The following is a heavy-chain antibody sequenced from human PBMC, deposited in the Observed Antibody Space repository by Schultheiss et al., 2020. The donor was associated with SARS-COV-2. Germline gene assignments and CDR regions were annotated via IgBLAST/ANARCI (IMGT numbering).Heavy chain of an antibody. CDR1: GFTFSSNA. CDR2: IWYDGSNK. Sequence: GGSLRLSCAASGFTFSSNALSWVRQAPGKGLEWVAVIWYDGSNKYYADSVKGRFTISRDNSKNTLYLQMNSLRAEDTAVYYCAKGATIFGVVIPNEYMDVWGKGTTVTVSS. V-gene: IGHV3-33*06. CDR3: AKGATIFGVVIPNEYMDV. D-gene: IGHD3-3*01. J-gene: IGHJ6*03.